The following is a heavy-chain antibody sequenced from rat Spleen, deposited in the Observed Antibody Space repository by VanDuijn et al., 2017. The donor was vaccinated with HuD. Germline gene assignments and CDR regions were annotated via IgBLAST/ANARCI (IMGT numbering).Heavy chain of an antibody. J-gene: IGHJ2*01. V-gene: IGHV5-19*01. CDR3: VRHGYTRYYFDY. CDR1: GFTFSNYG. Sequence: EVQMVESGGGLVQPGRSLKLSCAASGFTFSNYGIHWVRQSPTKGLEWVASISPSGGSTYYPDSVKGRFTISRDNAKSTLYLQMDSLRSEDTASYYCVRHGYTRYYFDYWGQGVMVTVSS. D-gene: IGHD1-9*01. CDR2: ISPSGGST.